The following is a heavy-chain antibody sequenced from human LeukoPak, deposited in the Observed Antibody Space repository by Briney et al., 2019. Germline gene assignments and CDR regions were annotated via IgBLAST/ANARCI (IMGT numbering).Heavy chain of an antibody. V-gene: IGHV1-18*01. CDR2: ISAYNGNT. J-gene: IGHJ4*02. CDR1: GYTFTSYG. D-gene: IGHD3-22*01. CDR3: ARADSSGYYYHYFDY. Sequence: ASVKVSCKASGYTFTSYGISWVRQAPGQGLEWMGWISAYNGNTNYAQKLQGRVTMTTDTSTSTAYMELRSLRSDDTAVYYCARADSSGYYYHYFDYWGQGTLVTVSS.